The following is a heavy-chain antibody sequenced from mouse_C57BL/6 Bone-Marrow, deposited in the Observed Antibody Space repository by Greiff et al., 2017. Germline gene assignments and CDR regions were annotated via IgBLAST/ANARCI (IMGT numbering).Heavy chain of an antibody. D-gene: IGHD2-10*02. CDR3: ARKSIGGY. CDR2: IDPSDSYT. V-gene: IGHV1-59*01. Sequence: VQLQQPGAELVRPGTSVKLSCKASGYTFTSYWMHWVKQRPGQGLDWIGVIDPSDSYTNYNQKFKGKATLTVDTSSSTAYMQLSSLTSEDSAVYYCARKSIGGYWGQGTTLTVSS. CDR1: GYTFTSYW. J-gene: IGHJ2*01.